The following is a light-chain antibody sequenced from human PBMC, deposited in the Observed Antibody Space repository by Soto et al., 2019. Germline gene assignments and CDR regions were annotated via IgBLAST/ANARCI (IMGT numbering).Light chain of an antibody. J-gene: IGLJ2*01. Sequence: QSVLTQPPSASGTPGQRVTLSCSGSSSNIGSNTVNLYQQLPGTAPKLLIYSNNQRPSGVPDRFSGSKSGTSASLAISGLQSEDEADYYGAAWDDSLNGVVFGGGTKLTVL. V-gene: IGLV1-44*01. CDR2: SNN. CDR3: AAWDDSLNGVV. CDR1: SSNIGSNT.